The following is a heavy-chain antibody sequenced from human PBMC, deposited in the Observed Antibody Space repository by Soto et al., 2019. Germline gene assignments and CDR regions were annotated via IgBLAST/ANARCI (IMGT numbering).Heavy chain of an antibody. V-gene: IGHV1-69*13. CDR1: GGIFTRYD. J-gene: IGHJ4*02. D-gene: IGHD1-26*01. CDR3: AIHEGRAVSNFDY. Sequence: GASVKVSCKASGGIFTRYDIRWVRQAPGQGLEWMGAIIPIFGTANYAQKFQGRVTITADASTSTAYMELSSLRSEDTAIYYCAIHEGRAVSNFDYWGQGALVTVAS. CDR2: IIPIFGTA.